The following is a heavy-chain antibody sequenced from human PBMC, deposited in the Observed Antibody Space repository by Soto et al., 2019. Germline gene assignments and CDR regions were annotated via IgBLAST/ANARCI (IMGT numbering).Heavy chain of an antibody. CDR1: GGSISSYY. V-gene: IGHV4-59*01. CDR3: ARARYQLLHPYYYGMDV. D-gene: IGHD2-2*01. CDR2: IHYSGST. Sequence: SETLSLTCTVSGGSISSYYWSWSRQSPGKGLEWIGYIHYSGSTKSNPSLKSRVTISVDTSRNQVSLKLSSVTAADSAVYFCARARYQLLHPYYYGMDVWGQGTTVTVYS. J-gene: IGHJ6*02.